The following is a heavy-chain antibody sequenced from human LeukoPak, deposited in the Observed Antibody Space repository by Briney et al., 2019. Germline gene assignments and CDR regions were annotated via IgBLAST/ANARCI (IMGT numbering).Heavy chain of an antibody. CDR2: ISSSISYI. J-gene: IGHJ6*03. Sequence: VGTLRLSCAASGFTFSSYSMNWVRHAPRAGLEWVSSISSSISYIYYADSLKGRFTISRDNTKNSLYLKMNSLRDEDTAVYDCARDMGTIPITYYYYYMDVWGKGTTVTVSS. CDR3: ARDMGTIPITYYYYYMDV. CDR1: GFTFSSYS. V-gene: IGHV3-21*01. D-gene: IGHD5-12*01.